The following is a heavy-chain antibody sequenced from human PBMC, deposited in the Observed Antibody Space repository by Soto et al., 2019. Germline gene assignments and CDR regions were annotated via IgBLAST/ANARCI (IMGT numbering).Heavy chain of an antibody. Sequence: PSETLSLTCTVSGCSISSSYWSWIRQPPGKGLEWIGYIHDSGSTYYNSSLKSRVTMSVDTSKNQFSLKLSSVTAADTAVYYCARGLIYWGQGTRVAVSS. D-gene: IGHD2-21*01. V-gene: IGHV4-59*08. CDR3: ARGLIY. J-gene: IGHJ4*02. CDR2: IHDSGST. CDR1: GCSISSSY.